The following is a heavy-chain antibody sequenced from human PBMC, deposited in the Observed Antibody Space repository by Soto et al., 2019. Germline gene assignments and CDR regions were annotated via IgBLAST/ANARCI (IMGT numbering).Heavy chain of an antibody. CDR2: INPNSGGT. D-gene: IGHD1-1*01. J-gene: IGHJ6*03. V-gene: IGHV1-2*04. CDR1: GYTFTGYY. Sequence: QVPLVQSGAEVKKPGASVKVSCKASGYTFTGYYMHWVRQAPGQGLEWMGWINPNSGGTNYAQKFQGWVTMTRDTSISTAYMELSRLRSDDTAVYYCARSNGRDYYYYMDVWGKGTTVTVSS. CDR3: ARSNGRDYYYYMDV.